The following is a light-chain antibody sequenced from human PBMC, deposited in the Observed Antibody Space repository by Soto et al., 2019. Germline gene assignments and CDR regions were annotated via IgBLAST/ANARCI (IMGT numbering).Light chain of an antibody. Sequence: EIVLTQSPGTLSLSPGERATLSCRASQSVSSNYLAWYQQKRGQAPRLLIYGASSRATGIPTRFSGSGSGTAFSLTISRLEPEDFAVYYCQQYDTSPRTFGQGTKVEI. CDR2: GAS. CDR1: QSVSSNY. CDR3: QQYDTSPRT. V-gene: IGKV3-20*01. J-gene: IGKJ1*01.